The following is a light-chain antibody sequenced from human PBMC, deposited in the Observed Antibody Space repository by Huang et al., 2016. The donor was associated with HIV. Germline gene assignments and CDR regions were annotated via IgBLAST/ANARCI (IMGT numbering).Light chain of an antibody. CDR3: QQYYSTPPLT. CDR1: QSVLYSSNNKNY. Sequence: DIVMTQSPDSLAVSLGERATINCKSSQSVLYSSNNKNYLAWYQQKPGQPPKLRIYWAATRESVVPDRFSGSGSVTDFTLTISSLQAEDVAVYYCQQYYSTPPLTFGGGTKVEIK. J-gene: IGKJ4*01. V-gene: IGKV4-1*01. CDR2: WAA.